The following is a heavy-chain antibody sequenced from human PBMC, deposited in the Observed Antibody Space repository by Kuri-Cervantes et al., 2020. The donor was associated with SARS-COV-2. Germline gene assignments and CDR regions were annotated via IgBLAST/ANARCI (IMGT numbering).Heavy chain of an antibody. CDR3: ARCSSSWPYYYYGMDV. D-gene: IGHD6-13*01. Sequence: GGSLRLSCAASGFTFSSYGMHWVRQAPGKGLEWVAFIRYDGSNKYYADSVKGRFTISRDNSKNTLYLQMNSLRAEDTAVYYCARCSSSWPYYYYGMDVWGQGTTVTSP. CDR2: IRYDGSNK. J-gene: IGHJ6*02. V-gene: IGHV3-30*02. CDR1: GFTFSSYG.